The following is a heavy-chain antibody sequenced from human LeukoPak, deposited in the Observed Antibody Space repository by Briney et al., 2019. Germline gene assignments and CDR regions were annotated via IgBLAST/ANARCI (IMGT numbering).Heavy chain of an antibody. Sequence: VASVKVSCKASGYTFTGYYMHWVRQAPGQGLEWMAWINPRNGGSHSAQKFQGRVTLTRDTSISTAYMEMRKLTSDDTAFYYCARGRIAAAGAIDYWGQGARVTVSS. J-gene: IGHJ4*02. D-gene: IGHD6-13*01. CDR1: GYTFTGYY. V-gene: IGHV1-2*02. CDR2: INPRNGGS. CDR3: ARGRIAAAGAIDY.